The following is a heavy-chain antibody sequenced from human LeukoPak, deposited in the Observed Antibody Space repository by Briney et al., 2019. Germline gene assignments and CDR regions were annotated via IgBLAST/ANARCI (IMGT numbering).Heavy chain of an antibody. CDR1: GFTFSSYA. D-gene: IGHD1-26*01. CDR2: ISYDGSNK. CDR3: ASLVGAQAFDY. Sequence: GGSLRLSCAASGFTFSSYAMHWVRQAPGKGLEWVAVISYDGSNKYYADSVKGRFTISRDKSKNTLYLQMNSLRAEDTAVYYCASLVGAQAFDYWGQGTLVTVSS. V-gene: IGHV3-30-3*01. J-gene: IGHJ4*02.